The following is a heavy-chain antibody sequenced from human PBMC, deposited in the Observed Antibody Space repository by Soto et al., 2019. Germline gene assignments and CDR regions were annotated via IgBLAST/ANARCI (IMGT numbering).Heavy chain of an antibody. V-gene: IGHV4-39*01. J-gene: IGHJ5*02. CDR1: GGSISSSSYY. D-gene: IGHD1-26*01. CDR3: ASRRSTGRALLFDP. Sequence: PSETLSLTCTVSGGSISSSSYYWGWIRQPPGKGLEWIGSIYYSGSTYYNPSLKSRVTISVDTSKNQFSLKLSSVTAADTAVYYCASRRSTGRALLFDPWGQGALVTVS. CDR2: IYYSGST.